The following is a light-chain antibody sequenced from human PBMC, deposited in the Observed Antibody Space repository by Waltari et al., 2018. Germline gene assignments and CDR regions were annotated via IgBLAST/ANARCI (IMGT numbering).Light chain of an antibody. V-gene: IGLV2-23*02. CDR2: DVA. Sequence: QSALTQPASVSGSPGQSITISCTGSSSDVGAYDFVSWYQRHPGTAPRPVLYDVAKRPSGVSNRFSGSKSGDTASLTISGLQSEDEGDYFCCSYAGRVAVVFGGGTKVTVL. J-gene: IGLJ2*01. CDR3: CSYAGRVAVV. CDR1: SSDVGAYDF.